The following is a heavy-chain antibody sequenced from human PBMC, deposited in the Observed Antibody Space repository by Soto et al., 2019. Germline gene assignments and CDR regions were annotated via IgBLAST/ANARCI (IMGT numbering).Heavy chain of an antibody. Sequence: QVQLVESGGGVVQPGRSLRLSCAASGFTFSSYGMHWVRQAPGKGLEWVAVIWYDGSNKYYADSVKGRFTISRDNSKNKLYLQMNSLRAEDTAVYYCARDSLGDYYDSSGYLNWGQGTLVTVSS. D-gene: IGHD3-22*01. CDR2: IWYDGSNK. J-gene: IGHJ4*02. CDR1: GFTFSSYG. V-gene: IGHV3-33*01. CDR3: ARDSLGDYYDSSGYLN.